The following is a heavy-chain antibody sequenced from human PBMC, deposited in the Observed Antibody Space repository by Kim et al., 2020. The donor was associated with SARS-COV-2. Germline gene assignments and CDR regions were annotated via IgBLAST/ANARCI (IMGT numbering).Heavy chain of an antibody. CDR2: ISWNSGSI. CDR1: GFTFDDYA. J-gene: IGHJ4*02. V-gene: IGHV3-9*01. D-gene: IGHD3-9*01. CDR3: AKDISEYYDILTGYSGQFDY. Sequence: GGSLRLSCAASGFTFDDYAMHWVRQAPGKGLEWVSGISWNSGSIGYADSVKGRFTISRDNAKNSLYLQMNSLRAEDTALYYCAKDISEYYDILTGYSGQFDYWGQGPLVTVSS.